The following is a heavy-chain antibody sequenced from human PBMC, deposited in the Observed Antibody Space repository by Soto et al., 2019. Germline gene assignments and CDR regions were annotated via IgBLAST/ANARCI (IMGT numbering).Heavy chain of an antibody. CDR1: GFSLSTSGVG. CDR3: AHTGGLGSSGPLDY. CDR2: IYWDDDK. J-gene: IGHJ4*02. Sequence: QITLKESGPTLVKPTQTLTLTCTFSGFSLSTSGVGVGWIRQPPGKALEWLALIYWDDDKRYSPSLKSRLTNTNATSKNQVVLTTTNMVPVDTATYYCAHTGGLGSSGPLDYWGQGTLVTVSS. V-gene: IGHV2-5*02. D-gene: IGHD3-22*01.